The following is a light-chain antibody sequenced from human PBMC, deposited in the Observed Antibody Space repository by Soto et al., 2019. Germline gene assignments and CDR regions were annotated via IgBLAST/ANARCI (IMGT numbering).Light chain of an antibody. CDR1: QSISSY. J-gene: IGKJ1*01. CDR2: AAS. CDR3: QQSYSTPPT. Sequence: DIQITQSPASVSWSLCDRVSITCRASQSISSYLNWYQQKPGKAPKLLIYAASSLQSGVPSRFSGSGSGTDFTLTISSLQPEDFATYYCQQSYSTPPTFGQGTKVDIK. V-gene: IGKV1-39*01.